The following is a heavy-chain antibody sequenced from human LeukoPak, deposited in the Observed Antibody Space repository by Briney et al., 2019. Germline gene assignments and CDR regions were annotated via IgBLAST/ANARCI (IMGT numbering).Heavy chain of an antibody. Sequence: GRSLRLSCAASGFTFSSYAMHWVRQAPGKGLEWVAVISYDGSNKYYADSVKGRFTISRDNSKNTLYLQMNSLRAEDTAVYYCARAGFYYYGSGKDYWGQGTLVTVSS. CDR1: GFTFSSYA. CDR3: ARAGFYYYGSGKDY. J-gene: IGHJ4*02. D-gene: IGHD3-10*01. V-gene: IGHV3-30-3*01. CDR2: ISYDGSNK.